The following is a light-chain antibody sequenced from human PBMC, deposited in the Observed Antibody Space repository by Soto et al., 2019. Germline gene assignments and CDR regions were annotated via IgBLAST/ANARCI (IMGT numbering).Light chain of an antibody. CDR3: QQYHSSPIT. Sequence: IALTQSPVTLSLSPGDRATLSCRASQSISTNLAWYQHKPGQAPRFLIYGASTRDTGIPARFSGSGSGTAFTLTISSLEPEDFAVYYCQQYHSSPITFGPGTRVEIK. V-gene: IGKV3-20*01. J-gene: IGKJ5*01. CDR2: GAS. CDR1: QSISTN.